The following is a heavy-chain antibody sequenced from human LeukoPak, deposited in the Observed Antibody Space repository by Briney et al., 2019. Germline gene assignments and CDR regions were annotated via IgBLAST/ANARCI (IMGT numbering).Heavy chain of an antibody. J-gene: IGHJ4*02. CDR3: ARAHQLLATPFDY. CDR1: GGTFSSYA. D-gene: IGHD2-2*01. Sequence: SVKVSCKASGGTFSSYAISWVRQAPGQGLEWMGGIIPIFGTANYAQKFQGRVTITADESTSTAYMELSSLRSEDTAVYYCARAHQLLATPFDYWGQGTLVTVSS. V-gene: IGHV1-69*13. CDR2: IIPIFGTA.